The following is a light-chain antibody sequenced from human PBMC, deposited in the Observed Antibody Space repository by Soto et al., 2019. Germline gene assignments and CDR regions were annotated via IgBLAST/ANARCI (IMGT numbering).Light chain of an antibody. CDR3: SSFAVSPVV. CDR2: EVN. Sequence: QSVLTQPPSASGSPGQSVTIPCTGTGIDDYDYNYVSWYQQHPGKVPKLIIYEVNKRPSGVPDRFSGSKSGSTDSLTVSGLQAEDEADYYCSSFAVSPVVFGGGTQLPVL. J-gene: IGLJ2*01. CDR1: GIDDYDYNY. V-gene: IGLV2-8*01.